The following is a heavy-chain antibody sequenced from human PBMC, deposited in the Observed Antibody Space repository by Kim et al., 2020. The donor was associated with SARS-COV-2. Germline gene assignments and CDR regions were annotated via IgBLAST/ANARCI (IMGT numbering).Heavy chain of an antibody. V-gene: IGHV3-30-3*01. CDR3: ARDLYDSSGYSVAGMDY. D-gene: IGHD3-22*01. CDR1: GFTFSSYA. CDR2: ISYDGSNK. J-gene: IGHJ4*02. Sequence: GGSLRLSCAASGFTFSSYAMHWVRQAPGKGLEWVAVISYDGSNKYYADSVKGRFTISRDNSKNTLYLQMNSLRAEDTAVYYCARDLYDSSGYSVAGMDYWGQGTLVTVSS.